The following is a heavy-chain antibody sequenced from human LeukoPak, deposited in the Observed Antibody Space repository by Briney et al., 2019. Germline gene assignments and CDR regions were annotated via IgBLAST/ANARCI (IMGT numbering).Heavy chain of an antibody. Sequence: GGSLRLSCAASGFTFSSYEMNWVRQAPGKGLEWVSYISSSGSTIYYADSVKGRFTISRDNAKNSLYLQMHSLRAEDTAVYYCPRDGGLEAAAGIHPWGQGTLVTVSS. J-gene: IGHJ5*02. CDR2: ISSSGSTI. CDR1: GFTFSSYE. D-gene: IGHD6-13*01. CDR3: PRDGGLEAAAGIHP. V-gene: IGHV3-48*03.